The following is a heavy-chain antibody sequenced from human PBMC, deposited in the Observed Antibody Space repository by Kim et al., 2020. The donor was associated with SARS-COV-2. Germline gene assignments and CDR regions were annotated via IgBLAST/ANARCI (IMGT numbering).Heavy chain of an antibody. D-gene: IGHD3-10*01. V-gene: IGHV3-23*01. CDR2: ISGSGGST. J-gene: IGHJ6*02. Sequence: GGSLRLSCAASGFTFSSYAMSWVRQAPGKGLEWVSAISGSGGSTYYADSVKGRFTISRDNSKNTLYLQMNSLRAEDTAVYYCAKQLGAWFGAKGEFYYGMDVWGQGTTVTVSS. CDR1: GFTFSSYA. CDR3: AKQLGAWFGAKGEFYYGMDV.